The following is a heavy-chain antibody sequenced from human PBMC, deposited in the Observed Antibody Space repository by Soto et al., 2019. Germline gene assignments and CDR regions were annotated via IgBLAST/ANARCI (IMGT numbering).Heavy chain of an antibody. Sequence: ASVKVSCKASGYTFTIYYMHWVRQAPGQGLEWMGIINPSGGETIYAQKFQGRVTMTEDTSTDTAYMELSSLRSEDTAVYYCATDRVRGYNWNWTDYWGQGTLVTVSS. CDR1: GYTFTIYY. D-gene: IGHD1-7*01. CDR3: ATDRVRGYNWNWTDY. V-gene: IGHV1-46*01. J-gene: IGHJ4*02. CDR2: INPSGGET.